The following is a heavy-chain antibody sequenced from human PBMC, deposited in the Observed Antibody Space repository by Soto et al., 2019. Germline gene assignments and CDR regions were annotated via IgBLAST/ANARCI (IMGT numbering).Heavy chain of an antibody. D-gene: IGHD3-16*01. CDR3: AIATSRGYYYGMDV. V-gene: IGHV1-69*02. J-gene: IGHJ6*02. CDR2: IIPILGIA. Sequence: QGLEWMGRIIPILGIANYAQKFQGRVTISADKSTSTAYMELSSLRSEDTAVYYCAIATSRGYYYGMDVWGQGTTVTVSS.